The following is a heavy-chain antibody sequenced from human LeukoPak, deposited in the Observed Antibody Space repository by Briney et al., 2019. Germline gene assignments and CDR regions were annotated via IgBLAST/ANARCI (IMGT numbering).Heavy chain of an antibody. Sequence: GGSLRLSCAASGFTFSSYAMSWVRQAPGKGPEWVSAISGSGGSTYYADSVKGRFTISRDNSKNTLYLQMNSLRAEDTAVYYCAKTLSQGYGDYVACMDVWGQGTTVTVSS. D-gene: IGHD4-17*01. J-gene: IGHJ6*02. CDR2: ISGSGGST. CDR1: GFTFSSYA. V-gene: IGHV3-23*01. CDR3: AKTLSQGYGDYVACMDV.